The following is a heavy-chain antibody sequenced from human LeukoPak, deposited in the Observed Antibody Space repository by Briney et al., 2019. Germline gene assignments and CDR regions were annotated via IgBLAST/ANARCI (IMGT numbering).Heavy chain of an antibody. CDR2: SHYTGSP. D-gene: IGHD3-22*01. CDR1: GGSLCRHY. V-gene: IGHV4-59*07. Sequence: SDTVSLLCTVSGGSLCRHYWRWMRQSPGGGVEWLGHSHYTGSPNYTPPLKSRATISVDTSQNQCSLKLTSVTAADTAVYYCVRGADSSGNYQNFDLWGRGTLVTVSS. CDR3: VRGADSSGNYQNFDL. J-gene: IGHJ2*01.